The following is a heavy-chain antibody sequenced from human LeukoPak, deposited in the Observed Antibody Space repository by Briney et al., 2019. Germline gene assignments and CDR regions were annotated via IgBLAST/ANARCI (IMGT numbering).Heavy chain of an antibody. CDR1: GFTFSSYA. CDR3: AKDIYSGYDTPDY. V-gene: IGHV3-23*01. CDR2: ISGSGGST. J-gene: IGHJ4*02. Sequence: PGGSLRLSCAASGFTFSSYAMSWVRQAPGKGLEWVSAISGSGGSTYCADSVKGRFTISRDNSKNTLYLQMNSLRAEDTAVYYCAKDIYSGYDTPDYWGQGTLVTVSS. D-gene: IGHD5-12*01.